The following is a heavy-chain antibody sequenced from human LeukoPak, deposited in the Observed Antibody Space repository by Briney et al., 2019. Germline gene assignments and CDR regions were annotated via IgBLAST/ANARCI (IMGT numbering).Heavy chain of an antibody. J-gene: IGHJ4*02. CDR1: GFSLSTSVVD. V-gene: IGHV2-5*01. Sequence: ESGPTLVNPTQTLTLTCPFSGFSLSTSVVDVGWIRQPPGKALEWLALIYWYDDKRYSPSLKGRLTITKDISKNQVVVTITNMDPVDTATYYCAHNGDLFDYWGQGTLVTVSS. CDR2: IYWYDDK. CDR3: AHNGDLFDY.